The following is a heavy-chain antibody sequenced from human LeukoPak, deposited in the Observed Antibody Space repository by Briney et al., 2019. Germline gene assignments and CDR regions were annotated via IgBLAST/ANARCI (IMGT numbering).Heavy chain of an antibody. J-gene: IGHJ4*02. CDR1: GLTFSSHW. CDR3: ATSGYSGYGIDY. D-gene: IGHD5-12*01. CDR2: INQDGSDT. V-gene: IGHV3-7*03. Sequence: GGSLRLSCAASGLTFSSHWMTWVRQAPGKGLEWVANINQDGSDTYSVDSVRGRFTISRDNAKSSLSLEMNSLRVEDTAVYYCATSGYSGYGIDYWGQGTLVAVSS.